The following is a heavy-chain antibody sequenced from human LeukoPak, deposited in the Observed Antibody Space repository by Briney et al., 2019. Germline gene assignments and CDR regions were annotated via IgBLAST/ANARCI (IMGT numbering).Heavy chain of an antibody. V-gene: IGHV3-53*01. D-gene: IGHD6-19*01. CDR3: ARDISSGWYYFDY. CDR1: GFTFSSYS. CDR2: IYRGGST. J-gene: IGHJ4*02. Sequence: GGSLRLSCAASGFTFSSYSMNWVRQAPGKGLEWVSVIYRGGSTYYADSVKGRFTISRDNSKNTVYLQMNSLRAEDTAVYYCARDISSGWYYFDYWGQGTLVTVSS.